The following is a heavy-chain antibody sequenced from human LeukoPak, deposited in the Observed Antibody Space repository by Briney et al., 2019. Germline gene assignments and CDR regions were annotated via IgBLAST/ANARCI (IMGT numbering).Heavy chain of an antibody. CDR3: ARTSRARRLPYYFDY. J-gene: IGHJ4*02. D-gene: IGHD5-18*01. CDR1: GGTFSSYA. V-gene: IGHV1-69*04. CDR2: IIPILGIA. Sequence: SVKVSCKAPGGTFSSYAISWVRQAPGQGLEWMGRIIPILGIANYAQKFQGRVTITADKSTSTAYMELSSLRSEDTAVYYCARTSRARRLPYYFDYWGQGTLVTVSS.